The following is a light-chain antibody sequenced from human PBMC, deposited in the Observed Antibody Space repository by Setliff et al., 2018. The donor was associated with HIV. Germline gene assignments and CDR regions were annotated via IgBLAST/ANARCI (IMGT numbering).Light chain of an antibody. CDR3: TSYTINTLYV. Sequence: QSVLTQPASVSGSPGQAITISCTGTSDDIGRYYYVSWYQQLPGKAPKLIMYDVSHRPSGVSTRFSGSKSGDTASLTISGLQAEDEAHYYCTSYTINTLYVFGSGTKVNRP. CDR2: DVS. CDR1: SDDIGRYYY. J-gene: IGLJ1*01. V-gene: IGLV2-14*03.